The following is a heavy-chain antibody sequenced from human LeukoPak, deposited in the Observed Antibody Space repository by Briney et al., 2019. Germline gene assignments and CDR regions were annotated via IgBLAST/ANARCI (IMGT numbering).Heavy chain of an antibody. D-gene: IGHD4-17*01. CDR2: ITGDSSYI. J-gene: IGHJ4*02. CDR3: VRGGYGDYPTDY. CDR1: GFTFSSYS. V-gene: IGHV3-21*01. Sequence: GGSLRLSCAASGFTFSSYSMNWVRQAPGKGLEWVSSITGDSSYISYIDSVKGRFTISRDNAKNSLYLQMNSLRAEGTAVYYCVRGGYGDYPTDYWGQGTLVTVSS.